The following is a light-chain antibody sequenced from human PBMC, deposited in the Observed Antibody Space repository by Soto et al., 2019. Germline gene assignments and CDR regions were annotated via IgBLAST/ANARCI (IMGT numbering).Light chain of an antibody. J-gene: IGKJ3*01. CDR3: QQYGNAPFT. CDR1: QSVSSY. Sequence: EIVLTQSPATLSLSPGERATLSCRASQSVSSYLAWYQQKPGRAPRLLIYDASSRATGIPDRFSGSGSGTDFTLTISRLEPEDFAVYYCQQYGNAPFTFGPGTKVDIK. CDR2: DAS. V-gene: IGKV3-20*01.